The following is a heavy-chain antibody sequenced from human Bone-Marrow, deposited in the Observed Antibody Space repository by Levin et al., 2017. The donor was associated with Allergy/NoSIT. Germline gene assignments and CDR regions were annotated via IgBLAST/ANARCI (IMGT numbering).Heavy chain of an antibody. Sequence: SETLSLTCAGSVTNSYWWSWVRQPPGKALEWIGEFHHSGSTNYNPSLRSRVTMSLDNSKNQFSLNLTSVTAADTAIYYCARTTGARFVSWGQGALVSVSP. CDR1: SVTNSYW. CDR2: FHHSGST. CDR3: ARTTGARFVS. V-gene: IGHV4-4*02. D-gene: IGHD1-14*01. J-gene: IGHJ4*02.